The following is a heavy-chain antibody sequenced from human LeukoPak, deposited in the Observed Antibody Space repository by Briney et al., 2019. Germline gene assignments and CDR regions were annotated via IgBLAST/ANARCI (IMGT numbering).Heavy chain of an antibody. Sequence: GGSLRLSCTASGLTFSRYAMSWIRQAPGKGLEWVSYVTGSGDIASYAHSVRGRFTISRDNAKNQLYLQMNSLGVEDTALYYCARDYCSGASCLRIQTLDSWGQGTLVTVSS. CDR2: VTGSGDIA. V-gene: IGHV3-48*03. J-gene: IGHJ4*02. CDR3: ARDYCSGASCLRIQTLDS. CDR1: GLTFSRYA. D-gene: IGHD2-15*01.